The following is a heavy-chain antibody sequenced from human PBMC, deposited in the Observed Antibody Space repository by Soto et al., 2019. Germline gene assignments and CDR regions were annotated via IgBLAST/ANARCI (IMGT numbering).Heavy chain of an antibody. CDR3: ARIPPAITAYYFDY. CDR1: GFTFSSYA. CDR2: ISGSGGST. D-gene: IGHD6-25*01. Sequence: EVHLLESGGNLVQPGGSLRLSCAASGFTFSSYAMSWVRQAPGKGLEWVSGISGSGGSTYYADSVKGRFTISRDNSKNTLNLKMNSLRAEDTAVYYCARIPPAITAYYFDYWGQGSLVTVSS. J-gene: IGHJ4*02. V-gene: IGHV3-23*01.